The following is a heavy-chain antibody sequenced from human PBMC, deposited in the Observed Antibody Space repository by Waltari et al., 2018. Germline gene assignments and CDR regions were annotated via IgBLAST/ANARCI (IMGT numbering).Heavy chain of an antibody. CDR3: ARDSGYSSSWYPYYFDY. D-gene: IGHD6-13*01. J-gene: IGHJ4*02. CDR2: IYYSGST. CDR1: GGSISSYY. Sequence: QVQPQESGPGLVKPSETLSLTCTVSGGSISSYYWSWIRQPPGKGLEWIGYIYYSGSTNYNPSLKSRVTISVDTSKNQFSLKLSSVTAADTAVYYCARDSGYSSSWYPYYFDYWGQGTLVTVSS. V-gene: IGHV4-59*01.